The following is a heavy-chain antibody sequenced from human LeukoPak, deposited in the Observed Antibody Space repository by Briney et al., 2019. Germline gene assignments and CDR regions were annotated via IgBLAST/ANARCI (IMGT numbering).Heavy chain of an antibody. Sequence: ASVTVSCTASGSTFTSYGFNWMRKAHGQGLERMGWISVYKGRTNYAQKLRGSVTMTTDTSTSTAYLELRSLRSDDTAVYYCGRDADYYESGGYLDYCGQGTLVTVSS. CDR3: GRDADYYESGGYLDY. J-gene: IGHJ4*02. CDR1: GSTFTSYG. CDR2: ISVYKGRT. V-gene: IGHV1-18*01. D-gene: IGHD3-22*01.